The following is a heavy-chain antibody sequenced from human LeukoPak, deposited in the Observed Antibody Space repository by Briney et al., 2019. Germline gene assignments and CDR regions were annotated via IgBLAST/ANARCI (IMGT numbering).Heavy chain of an antibody. CDR3: AREKFDS. CDR1: GFTFSSYS. CDR2: VSYEGTIK. J-gene: IGHJ5*01. Sequence: GGSLRLPCAASGFTFSSYSMNWVRQAPGKGLEWVAVVSYEGTIKYYSDSAKGRFTISRDNSNSLISLQMDNLTTEDTAVYYCAREKFDSWGQGTLVIVSP. V-gene: IGHV3-30*03.